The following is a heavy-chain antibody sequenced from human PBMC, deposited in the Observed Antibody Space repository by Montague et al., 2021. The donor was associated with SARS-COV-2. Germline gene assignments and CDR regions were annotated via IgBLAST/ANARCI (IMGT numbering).Heavy chain of an antibody. D-gene: IGHD6-13*01. CDR1: GFTFSDYY. V-gene: IGHV3-11*01. J-gene: IGHJ5*02. CDR2: ISSSGSTI. Sequence: SLRLSCAASGFTFSDYYMSWIRQAPGKGLEWISYISSSGSTIYYADSVKGRFTISRDNAKNSLYLQMNSLRAEDTAVYYCARVAKLAAAGLWWFDPWGQGTLVTVPS. CDR3: ARVAKLAAAGLWWFDP.